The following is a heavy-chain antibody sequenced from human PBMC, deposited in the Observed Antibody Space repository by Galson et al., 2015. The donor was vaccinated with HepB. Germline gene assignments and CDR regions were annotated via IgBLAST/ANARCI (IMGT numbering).Heavy chain of an antibody. CDR1: RFTFSRYG. J-gene: IGHJ6*02. CDR2: IWHDGSNK. Sequence: SLRLSCAASRFTFSRYGMHWVRQAPGKGLEWVAGIWHDGSNKYYPDAVKGRFTISRDNSKNTLYLQMNSLRAEDTAVYYCARSVYQLPPPVRFGMDVWGQGTTVTVSS. V-gene: IGHV3-33*01. CDR3: ARSVYQLPPPVRFGMDV. D-gene: IGHD2-2*01.